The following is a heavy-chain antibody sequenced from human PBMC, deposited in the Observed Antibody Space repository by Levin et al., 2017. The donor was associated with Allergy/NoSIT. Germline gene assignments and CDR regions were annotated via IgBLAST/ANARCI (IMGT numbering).Heavy chain of an antibody. CDR2: IWWNGDNK. Sequence: GESLKISCAASGFTFGDYGMHWVRQAPGKGLQWVAVIWWNGDNKFYGDSVKGRFSISRDNSKNTVSLQMNSLRGDDTAVYFCARANRNWDYVEDGPNFDYWGRGTLVSVSS. D-gene: IGHD1-7*01. CDR1: GFTFGDYG. V-gene: IGHV3-33*01. J-gene: IGHJ4*02. CDR3: ARANRNWDYVEDGPNFDY.